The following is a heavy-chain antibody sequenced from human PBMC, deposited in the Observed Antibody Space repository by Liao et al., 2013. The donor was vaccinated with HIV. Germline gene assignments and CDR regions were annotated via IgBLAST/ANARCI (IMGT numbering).Heavy chain of an antibody. CDR1: GGPISSSGYY. V-gene: IGHV4-39*07. D-gene: IGHD3-22*01. Sequence: QLQLQESGPGLVKPSETVSLICTVSGGPISSSGYYWGWIRQPPGKGLEWIGEINHSGSTNYNPSLKSRVTISVDTSKKQFSLKVSSVTAADTAVYYCARGLWLEYMDVWGKGTTVTVSS. CDR2: INHSGST. CDR3: ARGLWLEYMDV. J-gene: IGHJ6*03.